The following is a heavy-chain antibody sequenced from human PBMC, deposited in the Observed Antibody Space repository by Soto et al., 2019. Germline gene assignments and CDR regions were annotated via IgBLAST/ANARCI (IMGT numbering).Heavy chain of an antibody. CDR1: GFIFRSFW. CDR2: IKQDGTEK. J-gene: IGHJ4*02. D-gene: IGHD6-13*01. Sequence: GGSLRLSCAASGFIFRSFWMSWVRQAPGKGLEWVANIKQDGTEKNYLDSVKGRFTISRDNAKNSLYLQMNSLRAEDTAVYYCACRLAAATPWSYWAQGALVTVSS. CDR3: ACRLAAATPWSY. V-gene: IGHV3-7*05.